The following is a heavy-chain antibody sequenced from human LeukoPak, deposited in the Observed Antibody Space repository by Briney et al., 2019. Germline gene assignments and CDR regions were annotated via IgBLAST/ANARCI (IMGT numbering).Heavy chain of an antibody. CDR3: ARADRNSRKDRKSTSGRIMGGTTPKERGPFDD. J-gene: IGHJ4*02. V-gene: IGHV3-53*01. CDR2: IYSGGST. CDR1: GFTVSSNY. D-gene: IGHD1-26*01. Sequence: GGSLRLSCAASGFTVSSNYMSWVRQAPGKGLEWVSVIYSGGSTYYADSVKGRFTISRDNSKNTLYLQMNSLRAEDTAVYYCARADRNSRKDRKSTSGRIMGGTTPKERGPFDDWGQGTLVIVSS.